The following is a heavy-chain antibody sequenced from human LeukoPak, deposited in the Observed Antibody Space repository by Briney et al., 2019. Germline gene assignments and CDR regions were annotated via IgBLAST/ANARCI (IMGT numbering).Heavy chain of an antibody. Sequence: GGFRRFCCAAAGFTFSSYWMHWGRPPAGKGLGWSSTIGSSSYTYYPDSVKGRFTISRDNAKNSLYLQMNSLRVGDTAVYYCARGPLVRAGYFDLWGRGTLVTVSS. D-gene: IGHD3-10*01. CDR1: GFTFSSYW. CDR2: IGSSSYT. V-gene: IGHV3-13*01. CDR3: ARGPLVRAGYFDL. J-gene: IGHJ2*01.